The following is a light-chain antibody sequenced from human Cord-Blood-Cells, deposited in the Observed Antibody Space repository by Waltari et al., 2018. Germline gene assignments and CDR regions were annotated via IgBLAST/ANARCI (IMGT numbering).Light chain of an antibody. V-gene: IGLV2-11*01. CDR3: CSYAGSYTPWV. J-gene: IGLJ3*02. CDR2: DVS. Sequence: QSALTQPRSVSGSPGQSVTISCTGTSSDVGGYNYVSWYQQHPGQAPKLMIYDVSKQPSVVPDRFSGSKSGNTASLTISGLQAEDEADYYCCSYAGSYTPWVFGGGTKLTVL. CDR1: SSDVGGYNY.